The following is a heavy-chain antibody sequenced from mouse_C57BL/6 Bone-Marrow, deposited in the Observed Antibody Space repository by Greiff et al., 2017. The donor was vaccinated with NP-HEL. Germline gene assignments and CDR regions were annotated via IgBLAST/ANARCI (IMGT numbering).Heavy chain of an antibody. Sequence: VQLQQSGTVLVRPGASVKMSCTTSGYTFSSYWMHWVNQRPGQGLEWIGDIYPGNSDTSYNQKFKGKAKLTAVKSASTAYMQLSSLTNEDSAVYDFTRGRLRLFDYWGQGTTLTVSS. J-gene: IGHJ2*01. CDR1: GYTFSSYW. V-gene: IGHV1-5*01. CDR3: TRGRLRLFDY. D-gene: IGHD1-1*01. CDR2: IYPGNSDT.